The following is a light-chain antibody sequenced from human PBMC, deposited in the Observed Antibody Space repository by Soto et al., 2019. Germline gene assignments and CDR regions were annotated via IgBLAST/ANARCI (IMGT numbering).Light chain of an antibody. CDR1: SSNLGAGYD. Sequence: QTVVMQPPSVSGAPGQRVTISCTGNSSNLGAGYDVHWYRQLPGAAPKLVIFGNRNRPSGVPERFSGSKSGTSASLAITGLQGEDEADYYCQAYDYSLTASVFGGGAKVTVL. CDR2: GNR. CDR3: QAYDYSLTASV. J-gene: IGLJ3*02. V-gene: IGLV1-40*01.